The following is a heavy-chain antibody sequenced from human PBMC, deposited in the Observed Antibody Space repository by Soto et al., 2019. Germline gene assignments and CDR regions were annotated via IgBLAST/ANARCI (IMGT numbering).Heavy chain of an antibody. Sequence: EVQLVESGGGLVQPGGSLRLSCAASGFTFSSYWMSWVRQAPGKGLEWVANIKPDGSEKYYVDSVKGRFTISRDNAKNSLYLQMNSLRADDTAVYYCARGAQVVATTGEYYYYYGMDVWGQGTTVTVSS. CDR2: IKPDGSEK. CDR3: ARGAQVVATTGEYYYYYGMDV. J-gene: IGHJ6*02. CDR1: GFTFSSYW. D-gene: IGHD5-12*01. V-gene: IGHV3-7*04.